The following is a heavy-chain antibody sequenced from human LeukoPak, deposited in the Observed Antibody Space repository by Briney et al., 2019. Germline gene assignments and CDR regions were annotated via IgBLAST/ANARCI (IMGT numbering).Heavy chain of an antibody. Sequence: PGGSLRLSCAASGFTFSSYAMSWVRQAPGKGLEWVANIKQDGSEKYYVDSVKGRFTISRDNAKNSLYLQMNSLRAEDTAVYYCARELTDYWGQGALVTVSS. CDR3: ARELTDY. CDR2: IKQDGSEK. D-gene: IGHD4/OR15-4a*01. J-gene: IGHJ4*02. V-gene: IGHV3-7*01. CDR1: GFTFSSYA.